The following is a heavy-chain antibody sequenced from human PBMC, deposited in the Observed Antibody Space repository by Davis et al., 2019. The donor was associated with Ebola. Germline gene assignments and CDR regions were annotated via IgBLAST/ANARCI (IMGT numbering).Heavy chain of an antibody. Sequence: MPSETLSLTCTVSGDSISSSSYYWAWIRQPPGKGLEWIGSIYYSGSTYYNPSLKSRVTVSVDTSKNQFSLKLSSVTAADTAVYYCARLAGYSSGWYRFDPWGQGTLVTVSS. CDR1: GDSISSSSYY. CDR2: IYYSGST. CDR3: ARLAGYSSGWYRFDP. D-gene: IGHD6-19*01. V-gene: IGHV4-39*01. J-gene: IGHJ5*02.